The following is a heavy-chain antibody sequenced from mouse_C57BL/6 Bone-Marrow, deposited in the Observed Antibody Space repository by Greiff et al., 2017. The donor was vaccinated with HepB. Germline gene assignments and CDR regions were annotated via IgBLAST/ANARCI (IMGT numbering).Heavy chain of an antibody. CDR3: TKGETYGSYAMDY. V-gene: IGHV1-15*01. CDR1: GYTFTDYE. J-gene: IGHJ4*01. CDR2: IYPETGGT. Sequence: VQLQQSGAELVRPGASVTLSCTASGYTFTDYEMPWVKQTPVHGLEWIGAIYPETGGTAYNQKFKGKAILTADKSSSTAYMELRSLTSEDSAVYYCTKGETYGSYAMDYWGQGTPVTVSA. D-gene: IGHD2-1*01.